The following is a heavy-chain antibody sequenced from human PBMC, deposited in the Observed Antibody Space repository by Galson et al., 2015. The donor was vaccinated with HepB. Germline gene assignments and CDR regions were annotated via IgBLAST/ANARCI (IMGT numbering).Heavy chain of an antibody. D-gene: IGHD3-3*01. Sequence: SLRLSCATSGFTFSTYSMNWVRQAPGKGLEWVSYISGSRSTIYYADSLKGRFTISRDNAKNSLYLQMNSLRDEDTAVYYCARGWGHVVWSGYLSTHFDYWGKGTLVTVSS. CDR1: GFTFSTYS. CDR2: ISGSRSTI. CDR3: ARGWGHVVWSGYLSTHFDY. V-gene: IGHV3-48*02. J-gene: IGHJ4*02.